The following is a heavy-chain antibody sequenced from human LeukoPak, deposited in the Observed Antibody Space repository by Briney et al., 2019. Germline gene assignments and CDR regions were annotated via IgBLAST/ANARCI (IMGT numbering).Heavy chain of an antibody. CDR1: GFTFSSYA. Sequence: GGSLRLSCAASGFTFSSYALSWVRQAPGEGLEWVSAISGSGGSIYYADSVKGRFTISRDNSKNTLYLQMNSLRAEDTAVYYYAKELMLRGAYFDYWGQGALVAVSA. V-gene: IGHV3-23*01. CDR2: ISGSGGSI. J-gene: IGHJ4*02. D-gene: IGHD3-10*01. CDR3: AKELMLRGAYFDY.